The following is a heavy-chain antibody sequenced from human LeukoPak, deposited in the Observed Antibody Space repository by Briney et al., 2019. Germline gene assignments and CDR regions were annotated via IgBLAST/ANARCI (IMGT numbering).Heavy chain of an antibody. Sequence: PSETLSLTCTVSGGSISSYYWSWIRQPPGKGLEWIGYIYYSGSTNYNPSLKSRVTISVDTSKNQFSLKLSSVTAADTAVYYCASNYYGSGSLDYWGQGTTVTASS. CDR3: ASNYYGSGSLDY. CDR1: GGSISSYY. D-gene: IGHD3-10*01. J-gene: IGHJ4*03. CDR2: IYYSGST. V-gene: IGHV4-59*08.